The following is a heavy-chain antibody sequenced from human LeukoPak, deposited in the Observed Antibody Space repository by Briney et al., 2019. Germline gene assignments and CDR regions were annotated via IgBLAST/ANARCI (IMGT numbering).Heavy chain of an antibody. CDR3: ARVIGWSLFDC. V-gene: IGHV3-33*01. CDR1: GFTFSSFG. CDR2: IWYDGSKE. J-gene: IGHJ4*02. D-gene: IGHD2-15*01. Sequence: PGRSLTLSCAASGFTFSSFGMHWVRQAPGKGLEWVAVIWYDGSKEYPADSVKGRFTISRDNSKNTLYLQMSDLRAEDTAVYYCARVIGWSLFDCWGQGTLVTVSS.